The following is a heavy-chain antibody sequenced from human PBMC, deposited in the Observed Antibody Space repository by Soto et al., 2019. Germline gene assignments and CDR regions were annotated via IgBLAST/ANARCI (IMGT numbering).Heavy chain of an antibody. J-gene: IGHJ4*02. D-gene: IGHD6-19*01. CDR2: ISAYNGNT. CDR1: GYTFTSYG. Sequence: VASVKVSCKASGYTFTSYGISWVRQAPGQGLEWMGWISAYNGNTNYAQKLQGRVTMTTDTSTSTAYMELRSLRSDDTAVYYCARGLGIAVAGDFDYWGQGTLVTVSS. CDR3: ARGLGIAVAGDFDY. V-gene: IGHV1-18*01.